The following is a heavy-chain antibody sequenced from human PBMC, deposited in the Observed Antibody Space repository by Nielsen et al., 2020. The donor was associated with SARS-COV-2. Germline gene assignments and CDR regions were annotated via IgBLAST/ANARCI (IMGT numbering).Heavy chain of an antibody. CDR3: AGVGWQWLDFDY. CDR1: GGSISSYY. V-gene: IGHV4-59*01. J-gene: IGHJ4*02. CDR2: IYYSGST. Sequence: SETLSLTCTVSGGSISSYYWSWIRQPPGKGLEWIGYIYYSGSTNYNPSLKSRVTISVDTSKNQFSLKLSSVTAADTAVYYCAGVGWQWLDFDYWGQGTLVTVSS. D-gene: IGHD6-19*01.